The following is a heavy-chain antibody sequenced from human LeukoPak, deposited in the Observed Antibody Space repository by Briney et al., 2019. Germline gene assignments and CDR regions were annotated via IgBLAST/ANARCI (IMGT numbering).Heavy chain of an antibody. J-gene: IGHJ4*02. D-gene: IGHD4-23*01. CDR1: GFTFSSYW. CDR2: INSDGSST. V-gene: IGHV3-74*01. Sequence: GGSLRLSCAASGFTFSSYWMHWVRHAPGKGLVWVSRINSDGSSTSYADSVKGRFTISRDSAKNTLYLQINSLRAEDTAVYYCARDKDYDGSFDYWGQGTLVTVSS. CDR3: ARDKDYDGSFDY.